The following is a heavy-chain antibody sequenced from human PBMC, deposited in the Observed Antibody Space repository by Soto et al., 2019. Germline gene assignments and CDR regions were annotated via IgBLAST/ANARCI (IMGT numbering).Heavy chain of an antibody. CDR1: GGSISSSSYY. J-gene: IGHJ6*02. CDR3: ARGDYGDYGPVGYYYGMEV. D-gene: IGHD4-17*01. V-gene: IGHV4-39*01. CDR2: IYYSGST. Sequence: SETLSLTCTVSGGSISSSSYYWGWIRQPPGKGLEWIGSIYYSGSTYYNPSLKSRVTISVDTSKNQFSLKLSSVTAADTAVYYCARGDYGDYGPVGYYYGMEVWGQGTTVTVSS.